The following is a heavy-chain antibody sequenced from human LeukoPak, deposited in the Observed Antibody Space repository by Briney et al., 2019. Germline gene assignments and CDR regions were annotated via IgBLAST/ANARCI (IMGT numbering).Heavy chain of an antibody. CDR2: IYYSGST. CDR1: GGSISSGGYY. CDR3: ARDRGYGGKRGGYYFDY. Sequence: KSSETLSLTCTVSGGSISSGGYYWSWIRQHPGKGLEWIGYIYYSGSTYYNPSLKSRVTISVDTSKNQFSLKLSSVTAADTAVYYCARDRGYGGKRGGYYFDYWGQGTLVTVSS. J-gene: IGHJ4*02. V-gene: IGHV4-31*03. D-gene: IGHD4-23*01.